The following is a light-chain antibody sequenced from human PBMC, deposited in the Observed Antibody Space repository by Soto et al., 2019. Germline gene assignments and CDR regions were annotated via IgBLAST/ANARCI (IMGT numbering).Light chain of an antibody. Sequence: DIQMTQSPSSLSASVGDRVTITCQASQGINNFLNWYQQQPGKAPKVLIYGAFNFETGVPSRFSGSGSGTGITFTISNLQAEDIATYYCQQYNNYPYTFGQGTKLEIK. J-gene: IGKJ2*01. V-gene: IGKV1-33*01. CDR1: QGINNF. CDR2: GAF. CDR3: QQYNNYPYT.